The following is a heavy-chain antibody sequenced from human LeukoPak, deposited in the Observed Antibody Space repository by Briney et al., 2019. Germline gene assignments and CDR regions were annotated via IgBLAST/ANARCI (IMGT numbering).Heavy chain of an antibody. CDR2: ISAYNGNT. CDR1: GYTFTSYG. Sequence: ASVKVSCKASGYTFTSYGISWVRQAPGQGLEWMGWISAYNGNTNYAQKLQGRVTMTTDTSTSTAYTELRSLRSDDTAVYYCARDLEYSNYADYWGQGTLVTVSS. J-gene: IGHJ4*02. CDR3: ARDLEYSNYADY. V-gene: IGHV1-18*01. D-gene: IGHD4-11*01.